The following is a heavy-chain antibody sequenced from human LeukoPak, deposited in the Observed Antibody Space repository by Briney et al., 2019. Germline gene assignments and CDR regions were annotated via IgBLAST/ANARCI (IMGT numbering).Heavy chain of an antibody. Sequence: PSETLSLTCTVSGGSISSSSYYWGWIRQPPGKGLEWIGYIYYSGSTNYNPSLKSRVTISVDTSKNQFSLKLSSVTAADTAVYYCASDPDYYMDVWGKGTTVTVSS. V-gene: IGHV4-61*05. CDR3: ASDPDYYMDV. CDR1: GGSISSSSYY. J-gene: IGHJ6*03. CDR2: IYYSGST.